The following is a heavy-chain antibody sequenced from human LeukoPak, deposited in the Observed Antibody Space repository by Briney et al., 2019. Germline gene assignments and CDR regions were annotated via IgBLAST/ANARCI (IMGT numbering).Heavy chain of an antibody. CDR3: ARVTADAFDI. CDR2: INHSGST. CDR1: GGPFSDHY. V-gene: IGHV4-34*01. J-gene: IGHJ3*02. Sequence: SETLSLTCGVYGGPFSDHYWSWIRQTPGKGLEWIGEINHSGSTNYNPSLKSRVTIPVDTSKNQFSLKLSSVTAADTAVYYCARVTADAFDIWGQGTTVTVSS.